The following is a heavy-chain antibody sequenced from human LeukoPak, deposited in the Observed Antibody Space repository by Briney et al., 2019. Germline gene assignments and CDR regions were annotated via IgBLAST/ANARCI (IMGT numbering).Heavy chain of an antibody. CDR3: ARGPYCSGGSCYSNDAFDI. J-gene: IGHJ3*02. D-gene: IGHD2-15*01. CDR2: VYTSGST. Sequence: PSETLSLTCTVSGGSISSGSYYWSWIRQPAGKGLEWIGRVYTSGSTNYNPSLKSRVTISVDTSKNQFSLKLSSVTVADTAVYYCARGPYCSGGSCYSNDAFDIWGQGTMVTVSS. V-gene: IGHV4-61*02. CDR1: GGSISSGSYY.